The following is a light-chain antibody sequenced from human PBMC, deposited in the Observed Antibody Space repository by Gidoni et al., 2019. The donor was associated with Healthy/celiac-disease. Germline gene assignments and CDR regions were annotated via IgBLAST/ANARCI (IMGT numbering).Light chain of an antibody. CDR3: QQYNSYSWT. Sequence: DIQMTQSPSTLSASVGDRVTITCRASQSISSWLAWYQQKPGKAPKLLIYKASSLESGVPSRFSGSGSGTKFTLTISSLQPDDFATYYCQQYNSYSWTFGQXTKVEIK. CDR2: KAS. J-gene: IGKJ1*01. CDR1: QSISSW. V-gene: IGKV1-5*03.